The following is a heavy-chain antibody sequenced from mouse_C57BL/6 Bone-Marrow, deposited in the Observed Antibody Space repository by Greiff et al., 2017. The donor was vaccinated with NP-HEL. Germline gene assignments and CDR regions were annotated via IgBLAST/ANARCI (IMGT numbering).Heavy chain of an antibody. CDR1: GYTFTDYE. J-gene: IGHJ2*01. D-gene: IGHD1-1*01. V-gene: IGHV1-15*01. Sequence: VQLQQSGAELVRPGASVTLSCKASGYTFTDYEMHWVKQTPVHGLEWIGAIDPETGGTAYNQKFKGKAILTADKSSSTAYMELRSLTSEDSAVYYCTRNYYGGNYFDYWGQGTTLTVSS. CDR3: TRNYYGGNYFDY. CDR2: IDPETGGT.